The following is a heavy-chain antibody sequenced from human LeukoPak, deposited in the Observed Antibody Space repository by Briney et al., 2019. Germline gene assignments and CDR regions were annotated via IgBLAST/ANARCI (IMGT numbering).Heavy chain of an antibody. V-gene: IGHV4-59*08. D-gene: IGHD3-3*01. CDR3: ARQGNYDFWSGYYTGESYYYYYGMDV. J-gene: IGHJ6*02. CDR1: GVSISSYY. CDR2: IYYSGST. Sequence: PSETLSLTCTVSGVSISSYYWSWIRQPPEKGLEWIGYIYYSGSTNYNPSLKSRVTISVDTSKNQFSLKLSSVTAADTAVYYCARQGNYDFWSGYYTGESYYYYYGMDVWGQGTTVTVSS.